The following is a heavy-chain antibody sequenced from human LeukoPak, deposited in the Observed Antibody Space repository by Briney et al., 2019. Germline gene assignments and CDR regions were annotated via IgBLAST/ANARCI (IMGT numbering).Heavy chain of an antibody. CDR1: GGSFSGYY. CDR3: ARLSRPRLRIVVVPAAGYFDY. Sequence: KPSETLSFTCAVYGGSFSGYYWSRIRQPPGKGLEWIGEINHSGSTNYNPSLKSRVTISVDTSKNHFSLKLSSVTAADTAVYYCARLSRPRLRIVVVPAAGYFDYWGQGTLVTVSS. D-gene: IGHD2-2*01. CDR2: INHSGST. V-gene: IGHV4-34*01. J-gene: IGHJ4*02.